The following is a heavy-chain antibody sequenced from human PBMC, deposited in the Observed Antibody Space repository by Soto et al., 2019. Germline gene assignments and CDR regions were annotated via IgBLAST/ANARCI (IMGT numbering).Heavy chain of an antibody. J-gene: IGHJ4*02. CDR2: ISGSGDVT. CDR1: GFTFNTYT. D-gene: IGHD5-18*01. V-gene: IGHV3-23*01. Sequence: EVQLLESGGGLVQPGGSLRLSCAASGFTFNTYTMTWVRQAPGKGLEWVSVISGSGDVTHYADSVKGRFTISRDNSKDTLYLHMKSLSADDTAVYYCASQGEETTMVKDFWGQGTLVTVST. CDR3: ASQGEETTMVKDF.